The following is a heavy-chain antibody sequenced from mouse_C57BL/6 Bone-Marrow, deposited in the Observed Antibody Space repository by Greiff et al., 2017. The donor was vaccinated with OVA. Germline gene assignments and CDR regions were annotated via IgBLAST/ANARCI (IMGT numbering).Heavy chain of an antibody. V-gene: IGHV1-31*01. Sequence: EVQLQQSGPELVKPGASVKISCKASGYSFTGYYMHWVKQSHGNILDWIGYIYPYNGVSRYNQNLKGKATLTVDKYSSKAYMELRILTSEDSAVYYCASCCSTFFDYWGQGTTLTVSS. CDR1: GYSFTGYY. CDR3: ASCCSTFFDY. J-gene: IGHJ2*01. D-gene: IGHD6-1*01. CDR2: IYPYNGVS.